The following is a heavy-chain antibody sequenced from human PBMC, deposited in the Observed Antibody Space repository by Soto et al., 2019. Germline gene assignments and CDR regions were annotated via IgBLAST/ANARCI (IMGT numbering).Heavy chain of an antibody. D-gene: IGHD4-4*01. J-gene: IGHJ4*02. CDR2: ISYDGSNK. V-gene: IGHV3-30-3*01. CDR1: GFTFSSYA. CDR3: ARDLDSNYVG. Sequence: QVQLVESGGGVVQPGRSLRLSCAASGFTFSSYAMHWVRQAPGKGLEWVAVISYDGSNKYYADSVKGRFTISRDNSKNTLYLQMNSLRAEDTAVYYCARDLDSNYVGWGPGTLVTVSS.